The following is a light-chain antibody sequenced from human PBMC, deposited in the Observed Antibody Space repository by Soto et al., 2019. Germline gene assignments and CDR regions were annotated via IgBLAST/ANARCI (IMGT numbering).Light chain of an antibody. CDR2: GAS. J-gene: IGKJ1*01. CDR3: QQYGSSPRT. Sequence: EIVLTQSPGTLSLSPGERATLSCRASQSVSSSFLAWYQQKPGQAPRPLIYGASIRATGIPDRFSGRGSGTDFTLTISRLEPEDFAGYYCQQYGSSPRTFSQGTKVEIK. CDR1: QSVSSSF. V-gene: IGKV3-20*01.